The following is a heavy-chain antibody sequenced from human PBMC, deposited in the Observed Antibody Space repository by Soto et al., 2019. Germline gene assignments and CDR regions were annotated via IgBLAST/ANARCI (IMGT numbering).Heavy chain of an antibody. V-gene: IGHV3-9*01. J-gene: IGHJ6*03. CDR2: ISWNSGDK. CDR3: XXXXXXXXXXXXXYYYYMDV. CDR1: GFTFDDYA. Sequence: EVQLVESGGGLEQPGRSLRLSCAASGFTFDDYAMHWVRQAPGKGLEWVSGISWNSGDKVYADSVKGRFTISRDNAKNSLXXXXXXXXXXXXXXXXXXXXXXXXXXXXXXYYYYMDVWGKGTTVTVSS.